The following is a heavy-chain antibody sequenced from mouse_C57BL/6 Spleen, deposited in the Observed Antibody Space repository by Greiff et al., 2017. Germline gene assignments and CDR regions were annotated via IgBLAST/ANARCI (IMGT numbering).Heavy chain of an antibody. CDR3: ARHGFDY. V-gene: IGHV1-59*01. CDR2: IDPSDSYT. D-gene: IGHD1-1*01. J-gene: IGHJ2*01. CDR1: GYTFTSYW. Sequence: QVQLQQSGAELVRPGTSVKLSCKASGYTFTSYWMHWVKQRPGQGLEWIGVIDPSDSYTNYNQKFKGQATLTVDTSSSTAYMQLSSLTSEDAAVYYCARHGFDYWGQGTTLTVSS.